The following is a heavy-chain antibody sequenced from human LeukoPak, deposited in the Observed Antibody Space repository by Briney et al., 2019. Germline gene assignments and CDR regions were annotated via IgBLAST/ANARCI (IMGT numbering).Heavy chain of an antibody. D-gene: IGHD3-10*01. CDR1: GGSISSYY. V-gene: IGHV4-39*01. Sequence: PSETLSLTCTVSGGSISSYYWGWIRQPPGKGLEWIGSIYYSGSTYYNPSLKSRVTISVDTSKNQFSLKLSSVTAADTAVYYCARRDYYGSGINYWGQGTLVTVSS. CDR3: ARRDYYGSGINY. J-gene: IGHJ4*02. CDR2: IYYSGST.